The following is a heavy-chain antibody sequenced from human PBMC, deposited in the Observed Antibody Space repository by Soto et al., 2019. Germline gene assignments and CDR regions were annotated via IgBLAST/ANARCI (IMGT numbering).Heavy chain of an antibody. Sequence: QVQLVQSGAEVKKPGASVKVSCKASGYTFTSYGISWVRQAPGQGLEWMGWISAYNGNTNYALKLQGRVTMTTDTSTSTAYMELRSLISDDTAVYYCARDLSTLGWGQPFPWGQGTMVTVSS. CDR2: ISAYNGNT. D-gene: IGHD1-26*01. J-gene: IGHJ3*01. CDR1: GYTFTSYG. V-gene: IGHV1-18*04. CDR3: ARDLSTLGWGQPFP.